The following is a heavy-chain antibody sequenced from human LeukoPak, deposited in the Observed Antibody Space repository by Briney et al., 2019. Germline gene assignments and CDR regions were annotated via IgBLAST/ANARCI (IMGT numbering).Heavy chain of an antibody. CDR1: GGSISSYY. V-gene: IGHV4-59*01. J-gene: IGHJ5*02. Sequence: PSETLSLTCTVSGGSISSYYWSWIRQPPGKGLEWTGYIYYSGSTNYNPSLKSRVTISVDTSKNQFSLKLSSVTAADTAVYYCARDLTVLTGDRWFDPWGQGTLVTVSS. D-gene: IGHD4-11*01. CDR2: IYYSGST. CDR3: ARDLTVLTGDRWFDP.